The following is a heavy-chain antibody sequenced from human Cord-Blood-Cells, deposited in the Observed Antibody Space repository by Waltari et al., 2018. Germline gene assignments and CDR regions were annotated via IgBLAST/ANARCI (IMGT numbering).Heavy chain of an antibody. V-gene: IGHV4-38-2*02. J-gene: IGHJ4*02. CDR3: ARDLGWD. D-gene: IGHD6-19*01. Sequence: QVQLQESGPGLVKPSETLSLTCAVSGYSISSGYYWGWIRQPPGKGLEWIGCIYHSGSTYYNPSLKSRVTISVDTSKNQFSLKLSSVTAADTAVYYCARDLGWDWGQGTLVTVSS. CDR2: IYHSGST. CDR1: GYSISSGYY.